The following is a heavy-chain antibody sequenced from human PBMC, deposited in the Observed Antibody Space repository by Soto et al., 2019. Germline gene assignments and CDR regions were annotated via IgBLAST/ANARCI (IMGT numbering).Heavy chain of an antibody. J-gene: IGHJ6*04. CDR2: ISGSGGST. CDR3: GKDNYDPYCGYCCGYYKYYYYGMDV. D-gene: IGHD3-3*01. Sequence: GGSLRLSCAAPGFTLSSYPMSWVRQAPGKGLEWVSAISGSGGSTYSADSVMRRFTISRDNSKNTLYLPMTSLRAEDTYLCYCGKDNYDPYCGYCCGYYKYYYYGMDVWGKGTTVTVSS. CDR1: GFTLSSYP. V-gene: IGHV3-23*01.